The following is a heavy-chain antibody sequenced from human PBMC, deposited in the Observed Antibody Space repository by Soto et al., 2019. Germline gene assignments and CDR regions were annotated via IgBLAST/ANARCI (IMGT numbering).Heavy chain of an antibody. Sequence: SETLSLTCTVSGGSISSGGYYWSWIRQHPGKGLEWIGYIYYSGSTYYNPSLKSRVTISVDTSKNQFSLKLSSVTAADTAVYYCARGRHPGYCSSTSCSAQRGGATPYYYYYMDVWGKGTTVTVSS. CDR2: IYYSGST. D-gene: IGHD2-2*03. J-gene: IGHJ6*03. CDR1: GGSISSGGYY. V-gene: IGHV4-31*03. CDR3: ARGRHPGYCSSTSCSAQRGGATPYYYYYMDV.